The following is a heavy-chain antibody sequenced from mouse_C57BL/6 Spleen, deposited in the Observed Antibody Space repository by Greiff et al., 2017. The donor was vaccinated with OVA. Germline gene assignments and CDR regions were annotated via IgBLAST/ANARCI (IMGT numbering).Heavy chain of an antibody. D-gene: IGHD1-1*02. J-gene: IGHJ4*01. Sequence: QVQLQQSGAELVRPGASVTLSCKASGYTFTDYEMHWVKQTPVHGLEWIGAIYPETGGTAYNQKFKGKAILTADKSSSTAYMELRSLTSEDSAVYYGTRWSLSLYAMDYWGQGTSVTVSS. V-gene: IGHV1-15*01. CDR1: GYTFTDYE. CDR3: TRWSLSLYAMDY. CDR2: IYPETGGT.